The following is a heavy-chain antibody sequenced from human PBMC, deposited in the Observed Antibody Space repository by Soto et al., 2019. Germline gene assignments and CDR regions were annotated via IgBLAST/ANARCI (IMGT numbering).Heavy chain of an antibody. J-gene: IGHJ5*02. CDR1: GYTFTGYY. D-gene: IGHD6-6*01. CDR2: INPNSGGT. V-gene: IGHV1-2*04. CDR3: ARGTSPRIIVAPNWFDP. Sequence: ASVKVSCKASGYTFTGYYMHWVRQAPGQGLEWMGWINPNSGGTNYAQKFQGWVTMTRDTSISTAYMELSRLRSDDTAVYYCARGTSPRIIVAPNWFDPWGQGTLVTVSS.